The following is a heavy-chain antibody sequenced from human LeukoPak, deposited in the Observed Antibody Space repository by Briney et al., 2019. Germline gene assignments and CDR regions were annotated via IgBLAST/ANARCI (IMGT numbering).Heavy chain of an antibody. CDR2: IYYSGTT. CDR1: GGSISSSNYY. Sequence: SETLSLTCSVSGGSISSSNYYWGWIRQSPGKGLEWIGSIYYSGTTYYNPSLESRVTISDDTSMNRFSLMLTSLTAADTAVYYCARQSSDYYYYYIDVWGEGTTVIVSS. CDR3: ARQSSDYYYYYIDV. J-gene: IGHJ6*03. V-gene: IGHV4-39*01.